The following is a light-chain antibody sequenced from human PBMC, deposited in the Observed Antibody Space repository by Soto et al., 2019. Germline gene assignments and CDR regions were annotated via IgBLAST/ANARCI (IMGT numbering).Light chain of an antibody. Sequence: EIVLTQYPATLSLSPGERATLSCRASQSVSSYLAWYQQKPGQAPRLLIYDASNRATGIPARFSGSGSGTDFTLTISSLDDEDFAFYYCQQRSIWGGLTFGHGTKVDIK. J-gene: IGKJ3*01. CDR3: QQRSIWGGLT. CDR2: DAS. V-gene: IGKV3-11*01. CDR1: QSVSSY.